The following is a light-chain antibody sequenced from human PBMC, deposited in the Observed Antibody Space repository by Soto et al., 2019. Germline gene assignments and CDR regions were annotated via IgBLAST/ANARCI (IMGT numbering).Light chain of an antibody. J-gene: IGLJ3*02. CDR2: EVT. V-gene: IGLV2-14*01. CDR1: SSDVGGYNY. Sequence: QSVLTQPASVSGSPGQSITISCTGTSSDVGGYNYVSWYQQHPGKAPKLIIYEVTHRPSGVSSRFYGSRSGNTASLTISGLQAEDEADYYCKSRTTRKTLVFGGGTKVTVL. CDR3: KSRTTRKTLV.